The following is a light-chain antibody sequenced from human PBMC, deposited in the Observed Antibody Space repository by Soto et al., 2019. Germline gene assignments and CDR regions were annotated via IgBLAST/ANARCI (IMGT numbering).Light chain of an antibody. CDR2: DVT. CDR1: SSDIGGYNY. J-gene: IGLJ2*01. CDR3: SSYTTSTTLGVA. V-gene: IGLV2-14*03. Sequence: QSVLTQPASVSGSPGQSITISCTGTSSDIGGYNYVSWYQQHPGKAPKLIIYDVTHRPSGVANRFSGSKSGNTASLTISGLQADDEADYYCSSYTTSTTLGVAFGGGTK.